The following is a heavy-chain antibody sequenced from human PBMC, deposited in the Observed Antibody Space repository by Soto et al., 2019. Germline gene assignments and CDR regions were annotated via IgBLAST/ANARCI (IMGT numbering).Heavy chain of an antibody. CDR2: SYFSGGT. D-gene: IGHD3-16*01. J-gene: IGHJ5*02. V-gene: IGHV4-59*01. Sequence: SETLSLTCTVSNDSISSYYWSWIRQPPGKGLEWIGYSYFSGGTDYNPSLKGRVTISVDRSRNQFSLKLTSVTAADTAVYYCVRELSRGWFDPWGQGTLVTVSS. CDR1: NDSISSYY. CDR3: VRELSRGWFDP.